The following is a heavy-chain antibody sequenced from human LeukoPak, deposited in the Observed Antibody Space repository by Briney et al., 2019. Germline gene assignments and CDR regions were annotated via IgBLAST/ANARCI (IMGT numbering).Heavy chain of an antibody. V-gene: IGHV4-61*02. CDR1: GGSISSGSYY. D-gene: IGHD3-22*01. CDR3: ARADYYDSSGQSFDS. J-gene: IGHJ4*02. CDR2: IYTSGST. Sequence: SETLSLTCTVSGGSISSGSYYWSWIRQPAGKGLEWIGRIYTSGSTNYNPPLKSRVTISVDTSKNQFSLKLSSVTAADTAVYYCARADYYDSSGQSFDSWGQGTLVTVSS.